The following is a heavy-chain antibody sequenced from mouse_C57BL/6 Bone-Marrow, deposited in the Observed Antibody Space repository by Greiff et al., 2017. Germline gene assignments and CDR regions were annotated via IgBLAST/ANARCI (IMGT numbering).Heavy chain of an antibody. V-gene: IGHV1-69*01. CDR3: ALFYAMDY. Sequence: VQLQQPGAELVMPGASVKLSCKASGYTFTSYWMHWVKQRPGQGLEWIGEIDPSDSYTNYNQKFKGKYTLTVDKSTSTAYLQLRSLDSEASAVYACALFYAMDYWGQGTSVTVSS. D-gene: IGHD6-1*01. CDR2: IDPSDSYT. J-gene: IGHJ4*01. CDR1: GYTFTSYW.